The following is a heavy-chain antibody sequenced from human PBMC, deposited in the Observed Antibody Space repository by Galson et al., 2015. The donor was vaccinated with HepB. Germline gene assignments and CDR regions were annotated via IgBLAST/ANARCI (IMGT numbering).Heavy chain of an antibody. D-gene: IGHD3-22*01. CDR2: IWYDGSNK. Sequence: SLRLSCAGSGFIFSNYGMHWVRQAPGKGLEWVAVIWYDGSNKFYGDSVKGRFTISRDNSKNTVFLEMKSLRVEDTSVYYCARAGREELDYDDSSGFMFHGMDVWGQGTTVSVSS. J-gene: IGHJ6*02. V-gene: IGHV3-33*01. CDR1: GFIFSNYG. CDR3: ARAGREELDYDDSSGFMFHGMDV.